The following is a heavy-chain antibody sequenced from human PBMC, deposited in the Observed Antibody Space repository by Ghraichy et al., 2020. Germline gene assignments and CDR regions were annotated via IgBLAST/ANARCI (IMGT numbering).Heavy chain of an antibody. J-gene: IGHJ4*02. CDR1: GGSISSSSYY. V-gene: IGHV4-39*01. CDR3: ARHEVSGWQWLVQPYFDY. D-gene: IGHD6-19*01. CDR2: IYYSGST. Sequence: SETLSLTCTVSGGSISSSSYYWGWIRQPPGKGLEWIGSIYYSGSTYYNPSLKSRVTISVDTSKNQFSLKLSSVTAADTAVYYCARHEVSGWQWLVQPYFDYWGQGTLVTVSS.